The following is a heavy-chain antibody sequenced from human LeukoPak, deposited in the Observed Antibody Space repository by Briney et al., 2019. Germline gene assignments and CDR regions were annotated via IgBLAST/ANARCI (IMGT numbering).Heavy chain of an antibody. J-gene: IGHJ2*01. Sequence: GGSLRLSCAASGFTLSAYSMHWVRQAPGKGQEWAAVVSSIGRQEYYADSVKGRFTISGDDSKNTLYLQMTSLTVEDTGLYYCARAFAGAPFDLWGRGTLVTVSS. D-gene: IGHD3-10*01. V-gene: IGHV3-30*04. CDR3: ARAFAGAPFDL. CDR1: GFTLSAYS. CDR2: VSSIGRQE.